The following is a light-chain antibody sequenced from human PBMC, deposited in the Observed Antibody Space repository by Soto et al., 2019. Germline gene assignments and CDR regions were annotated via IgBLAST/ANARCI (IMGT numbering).Light chain of an antibody. CDR2: EGS. CDR1: SSDVGTYNL. J-gene: IGLJ2*01. Sequence: QSALTQPASVSGSPGQSITISCTGTSSDVGTYNLVSWYQQHPGKAPKLIIYEGSKRPSGVSNRFSGSKSGITASLTISGLQAEDEADYYCWSYATTNTTFGGGTKLTVL. V-gene: IGLV2-23*01. CDR3: WSYATTNTT.